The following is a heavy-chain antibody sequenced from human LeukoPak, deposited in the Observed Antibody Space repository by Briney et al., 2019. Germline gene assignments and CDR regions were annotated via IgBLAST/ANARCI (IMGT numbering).Heavy chain of an antibody. J-gene: IGHJ6*02. CDR2: INHSGST. D-gene: IGHD2-2*02. CDR3: ARDRAIVVVPAAIWYYYYGMDV. V-gene: IGHV4-34*01. CDR1: GGSFSGYY. Sequence: PSETLSLTCAVYGGSFSGYYWSWIRQPPGKGLEWIGEINHSGSTNYNPSLKSRVTISVDTSKNQFSLKLSSVTAADTAVYYCARDRAIVVVPAAIWYYYYGMDVWGQGTTVTVSS.